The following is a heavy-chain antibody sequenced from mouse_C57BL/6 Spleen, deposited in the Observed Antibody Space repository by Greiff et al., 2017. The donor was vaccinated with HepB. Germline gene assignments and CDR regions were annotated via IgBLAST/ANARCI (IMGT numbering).Heavy chain of an antibody. CDR1: GFNIKDDY. J-gene: IGHJ2*01. CDR3: TTWAQATKDY. D-gene: IGHD3-2*02. V-gene: IGHV14-4*01. Sequence: VQLKQSGAELVRPGASVKLSCTASGFNIKDDYMHWVKQRPEQGLEWIGWIDPENGDTEYASKFQGKATITADTSSNTAYLQLSSLTSEDTAVYYCTTWAQATKDYWGQGTTLTVSS. CDR2: IDPENGDT.